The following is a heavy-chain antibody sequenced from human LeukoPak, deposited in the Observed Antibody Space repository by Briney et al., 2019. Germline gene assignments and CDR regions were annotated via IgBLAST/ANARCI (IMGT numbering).Heavy chain of an antibody. CDR1: GFTFSSYS. CDR3: ARGAWYCSSTSCSEPHAFDI. CDR2: ISSSSSYI. J-gene: IGHJ3*02. V-gene: IGHV3-21*01. D-gene: IGHD2-2*01. Sequence: GGSLRLSCAASGFTFSSYSMNWVRQAPGKGLEWVSSISSSSSYIYYAGSVKGRFTISRDNAKNSLYLQMNSLRAEDTAVYYCARGAWYCSSTSCSEPHAFDIWGQGTMVTVSS.